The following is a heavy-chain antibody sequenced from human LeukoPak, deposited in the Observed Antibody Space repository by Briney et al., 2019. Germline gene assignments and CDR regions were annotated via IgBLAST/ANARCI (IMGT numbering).Heavy chain of an antibody. J-gene: IGHJ3*02. CDR1: GFTLRSYS. CDR3: ARERTESGDSSNYYPYAFDI. V-gene: IGHV3-21*01. Sequence: PGGSLSLLCGASGFTLRSYSMKGVREARGKGVEWVSYISRSSGYIDYADSVKGRFTISRDNAKNSLYLQMNSLRAEDTAVYYCARERTESGDSSNYYPYAFDICGQGTMVTVSS. D-gene: IGHD3-22*01. CDR2: ISRSSGYI.